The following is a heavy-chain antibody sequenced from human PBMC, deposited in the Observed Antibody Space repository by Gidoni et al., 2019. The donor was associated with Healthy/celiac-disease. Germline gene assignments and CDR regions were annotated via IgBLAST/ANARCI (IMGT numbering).Heavy chain of an antibody. V-gene: IGHV3-66*02. CDR3: ARDFSDFPLTDY. CDR2: IYSGGST. CDR1: GFTVSRNY. J-gene: IGHJ4*02. D-gene: IGHD3-3*01. Sequence: EVQLVESGGGLVQPGGSLRLSCAASGFTVSRNYMSWVRQAPGKGLEWVSVIYSGGSTYYADSVKGRFTISRDNSKNTLYLQMNSLRAEDTAVYYCARDFSDFPLTDYWGQGTLVTVSS.